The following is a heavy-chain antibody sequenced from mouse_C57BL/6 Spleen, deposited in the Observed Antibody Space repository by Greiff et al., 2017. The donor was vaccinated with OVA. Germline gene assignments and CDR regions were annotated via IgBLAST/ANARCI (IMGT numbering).Heavy chain of an antibody. CDR2: IDPSDSYT. CDR3: ARSDDYDSWFAY. V-gene: IGHV1-59*01. J-gene: IGHJ3*01. CDR1: GYTFTSYW. Sequence: QVHVKQSGAELVRPGTSVKLSCKASGYTFTSYWMHWVKQRPGQGLEWIGVIDPSDSYTNYNQKFKGKATLTVDTSSSTAYMQLSSLTSEDSAVYYCARSDDYDSWFAYWGQGTLVTVSA. D-gene: IGHD2-4*01.